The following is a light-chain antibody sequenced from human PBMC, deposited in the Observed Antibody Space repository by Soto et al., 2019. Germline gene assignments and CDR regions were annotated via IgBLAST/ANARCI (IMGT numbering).Light chain of an antibody. CDR2: DAS. V-gene: IGKV3-11*01. CDR3: QQRNIWPPVT. Sequence: EIVMTQSPSTLSVSAGERATLSCRARQSVRSNLAWYQQKPGQAPRLLIYDASNRATGIPARFSGTGSETDFTLTISSLEPEDFAVYYCQQRNIWPPVTFGQGTRLEIK. J-gene: IGKJ5*01. CDR1: QSVRSN.